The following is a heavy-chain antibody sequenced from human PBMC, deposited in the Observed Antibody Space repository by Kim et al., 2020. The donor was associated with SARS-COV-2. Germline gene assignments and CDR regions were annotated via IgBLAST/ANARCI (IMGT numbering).Heavy chain of an antibody. Sequence: GGSLRLSCAASGFTFSNYDMSWIRQAPGKGLEWVSYFSSSSSDTIYAASVKGRFTISRDNAKNSLYLQMNSLRAEDTTVYYCARGLVIIEGYCMDVWGQGTTVTVSS. CDR3: ARGLVIIEGYCMDV. CDR2: FSSSSSDT. CDR1: GFTFSNYD. V-gene: IGHV3-11*03. D-gene: IGHD3-9*01. J-gene: IGHJ6*02.